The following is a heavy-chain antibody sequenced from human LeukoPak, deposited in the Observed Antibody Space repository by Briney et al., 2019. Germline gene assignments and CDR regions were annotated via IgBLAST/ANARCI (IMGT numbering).Heavy chain of an antibody. CDR1: GGSFSGYY. Sequence: SETLSLTCAVYGGSFSGYYWSWIRQPPGKGLEWIGEINHSGSTNYNPSLKSRVTISVDTSKNQFSLKLSSVTAADTAVYYCARGSPYWYYYDSSGYYGYWGQGTLVTVSP. V-gene: IGHV4-34*01. CDR3: ARGSPYWYYYDSSGYYGY. D-gene: IGHD3-22*01. CDR2: INHSGST. J-gene: IGHJ4*02.